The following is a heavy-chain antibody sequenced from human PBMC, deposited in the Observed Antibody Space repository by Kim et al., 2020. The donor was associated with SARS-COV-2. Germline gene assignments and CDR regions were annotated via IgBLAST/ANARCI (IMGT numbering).Heavy chain of an antibody. V-gene: IGHV3-9*01. CDR2: ISWNSGSI. CDR3: AKDSLDAGAGFLDY. Sequence: GGSLRLSCAASGFTFDDYAMHWIRQAPGKGLEWVSGISWNSGSIGYADSVKGRFTISRDNAKNSLYLQMNSLRAEDTALYYCAKDSLDAGAGFLDYWGQGTPVTVSS. J-gene: IGHJ4*02. D-gene: IGHD3-10*01. CDR1: GFTFDDYA.